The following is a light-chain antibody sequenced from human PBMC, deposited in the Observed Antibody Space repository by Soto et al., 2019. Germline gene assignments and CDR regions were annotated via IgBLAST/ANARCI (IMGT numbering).Light chain of an antibody. V-gene: IGLV2-14*01. J-gene: IGLJ1*01. CDR3: SSYTTSNTRQIV. CDR2: DVS. CDR1: SSDVGGYNY. Sequence: QSALTQPASVSGSPGQSITISCTGTSSDVGGYNYVSWYQQHPGKAPKFMIYDVSNRPSGVSNSFSGSKSGNTASLTISGLQAEDEADYYCSSYTTSNTRQIVFGTGTKVTVL.